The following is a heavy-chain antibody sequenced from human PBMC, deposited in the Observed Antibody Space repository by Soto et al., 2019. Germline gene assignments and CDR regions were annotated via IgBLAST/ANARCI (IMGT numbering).Heavy chain of an antibody. J-gene: IGHJ4*02. V-gene: IGHV1-3*01. CDR1: GYTFPTYT. Sequence: ASVKVSCKASGYTFPTYTMHWVRQAPGQRLEWMGWINAGNGNTRYSQNFHGRVTITTDTSASPAYMELSSLTSEDTAVYYCAREIQLWQGVPFDYWGQGTLVTVSS. D-gene: IGHD5-18*01. CDR3: AREIQLWQGVPFDY. CDR2: INAGNGNT.